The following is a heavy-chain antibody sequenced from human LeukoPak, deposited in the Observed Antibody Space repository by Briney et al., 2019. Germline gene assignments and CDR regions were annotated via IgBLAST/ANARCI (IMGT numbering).Heavy chain of an antibody. V-gene: IGHV4-59*01. CDR2: IYYSGST. J-gene: IGHJ4*02. Sequence: SETLSLTCTVSGGSISSYYWSWIRQPPGKGLEWIGYIYYSGSTNYNPSLKSRVAISVDTSKNQFSLKLSFVTAADTAVYYCARSGSSSWYWSWPDLTFDYWGQGTLVTVSS. CDR1: GGSISSYY. D-gene: IGHD6-13*01. CDR3: ARSGSSSWYWSWPDLTFDY.